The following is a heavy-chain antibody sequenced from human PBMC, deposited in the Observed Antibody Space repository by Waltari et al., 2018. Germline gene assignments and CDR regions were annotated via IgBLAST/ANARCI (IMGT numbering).Heavy chain of an antibody. Sequence: QVQLQESGPGLVKPSGTLSLTCAVSGGSISSSNWWSWVRQPPGKGLEWMGEIYHSGGTNYNPSLKSRVTISVDKSKNQFSLKLSSVTAADTAVYYCAAKAQDYGDYVVGTLWGQGTLVTVSS. J-gene: IGHJ4*02. CDR3: AAKAQDYGDYVVGTL. CDR1: GGSISSSNW. CDR2: IYHSGGT. D-gene: IGHD4-17*01. V-gene: IGHV4-4*02.